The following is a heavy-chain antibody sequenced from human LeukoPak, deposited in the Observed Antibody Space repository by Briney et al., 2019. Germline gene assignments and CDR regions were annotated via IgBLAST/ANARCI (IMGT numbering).Heavy chain of an antibody. J-gene: IGHJ4*02. D-gene: IGHD1-26*01. CDR2: IYYSGST. V-gene: IGHV4-59*08. Sequence: SETLSLTYTVSGGSISSYYWSWIRQPPGKGLEWIGYIYYSGSTNYNPSLKSRVTISVDTSKNQFSLKLSSVTAADTAVYYCARADIVGAIYFDYWGQGTLVTVSS. CDR1: GGSISSYY. CDR3: ARADIVGAIYFDY.